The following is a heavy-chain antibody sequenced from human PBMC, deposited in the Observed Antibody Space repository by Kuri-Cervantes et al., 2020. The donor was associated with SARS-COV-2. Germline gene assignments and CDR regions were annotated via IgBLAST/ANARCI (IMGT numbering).Heavy chain of an antibody. Sequence: GGSLRLSCAASGFTFSSYSMNWVRQAPGKGLEWVSSISSSSSYIYYADSVEGGFNISRDNDKNSLYLQMNSLRAENTAVYYCAKGGEAAAVGAFDNWGQGTMVTVSS. V-gene: IGHV3-21*04. CDR2: ISSSSSYI. CDR1: GFTFSSYS. J-gene: IGHJ3*02. CDR3: AKGGEAAAVGAFDN. D-gene: IGHD6-13*01.